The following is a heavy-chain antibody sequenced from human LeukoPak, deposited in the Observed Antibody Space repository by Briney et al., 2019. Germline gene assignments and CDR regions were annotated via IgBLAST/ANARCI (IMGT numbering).Heavy chain of an antibody. Sequence: SETLSLTCTVSGGSISSYYWSWIRQHPGKGLEWIGYIYYSGSTNYNPSLKSRVTISVDTSKNQFSLKLSSVPAADTAVYHCARLSGYYGSGIDYWGQGTLVTVSS. D-gene: IGHD3-10*01. J-gene: IGHJ4*02. CDR1: GGSISSYY. CDR2: IYYSGST. V-gene: IGHV4-59*01. CDR3: ARLSGYYGSGIDY.